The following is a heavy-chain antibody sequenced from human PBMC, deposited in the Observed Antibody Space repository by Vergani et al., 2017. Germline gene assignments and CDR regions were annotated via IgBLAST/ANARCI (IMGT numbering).Heavy chain of an antibody. V-gene: IGHV4-59*01. Sequence: QVQLQESGPGLVKPSETLSLTCTVSGGSISSYYWSWIRQPPGKGLEWIGYIYYSGSTNYNPSLKSRVTISVDTSKNQFSLKLSSVTAADTAVYYCARVSTRNYYYYYYMDVWGKGP. CDR2: IYYSGST. CDR1: GGSISSYY. J-gene: IGHJ6*03. D-gene: IGHD5/OR15-5a*01. CDR3: ARVSTRNYYYYYYMDV.